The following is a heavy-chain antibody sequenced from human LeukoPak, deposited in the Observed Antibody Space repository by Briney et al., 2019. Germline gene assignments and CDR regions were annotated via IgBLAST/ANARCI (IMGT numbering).Heavy chain of an antibody. J-gene: IGHJ5*02. V-gene: IGHV4-61*02. D-gene: IGHD5-18*01. CDR3: AKGAGGFSYYNWFDP. Sequence: SETLSLTCTVSGDSISSGSYYWTWIRQPAVKELEWIGRVYSSGSTNYNPSLESRVTISVDTSKNQFSLKLASVTAADTAIYYCAKGAGGFSYYNWFDPWGQGTLVTVSS. CDR2: VYSSGST. CDR1: GDSISSGSYY.